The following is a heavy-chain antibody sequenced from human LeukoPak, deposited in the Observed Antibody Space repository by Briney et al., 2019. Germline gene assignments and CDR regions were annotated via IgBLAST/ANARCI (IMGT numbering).Heavy chain of an antibody. V-gene: IGHV3-21*01. CDR1: GFTFSSYS. Sequence: GGSLRLSCAASGFTFSSYSMNWVRQAPGKGLEWVSSISSSSSYIYYADSVKGRFTISRGNAKNSLYLQMNSLRAEDTAVYYCARDRGSGGSCPACPFDYWGQGTLVTVSS. CDR2: ISSSSSYI. D-gene: IGHD2-15*01. J-gene: IGHJ4*02. CDR3: ARDRGSGGSCPACPFDY.